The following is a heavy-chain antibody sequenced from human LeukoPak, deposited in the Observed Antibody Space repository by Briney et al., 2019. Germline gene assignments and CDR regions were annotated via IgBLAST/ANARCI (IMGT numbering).Heavy chain of an antibody. CDR3: VRIWGYCSGGSCTWFDP. CDR2: IYYCGST. V-gene: IGHV4-59*07. Sequence: SDTVSLTCTVWGLSMSSYYWIWLRPPPGKGLAGIGYIYYCGSTNHNHSLTRRVTLSVDTSKNQFSLTLSSVTAGRTHGYYFVRIWGYCSGGSCTWFDPWGQGTLVTVSS. J-gene: IGHJ5*02. CDR1: GLSMSSYY. D-gene: IGHD2-15*01.